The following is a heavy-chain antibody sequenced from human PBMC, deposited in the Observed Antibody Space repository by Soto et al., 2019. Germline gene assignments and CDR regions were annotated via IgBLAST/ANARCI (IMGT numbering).Heavy chain of an antibody. CDR1: GGSISSSNW. V-gene: IGHV4-4*02. CDR2: IYHSGST. CDR3: ARDLDTSGWPDY. Sequence: KTSETLSLTCDVSGGSISSSNWWSWVRQPPGKGLEWIGEIYHSGSTNFNPSLKSRVTISVDKSKNQISLKLRSVTAADTAVYYCARDLDTSGWPDYWGQGILVTVSS. D-gene: IGHD6-19*01. J-gene: IGHJ4*02.